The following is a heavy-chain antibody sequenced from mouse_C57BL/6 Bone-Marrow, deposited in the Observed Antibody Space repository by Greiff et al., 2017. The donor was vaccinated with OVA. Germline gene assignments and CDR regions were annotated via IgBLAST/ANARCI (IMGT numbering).Heavy chain of an antibody. V-gene: IGHV5-4*01. D-gene: IGHD2-12*01. CDR3: ARGEYYTGY. J-gene: IGHJ2*01. CDR1: GFTFSSYA. CDR2: ISDGGSYT. Sequence: EVQLVESGGGLVKPGGSLKLSCAASGFTFSSYAMSWVRQTPEKRLEWVATISDGGSYTYYPDNVKGRFTISRDNAKNNLYLQMSHLKSEDTAMYYCARGEYYTGYWGQGTTLTVSS.